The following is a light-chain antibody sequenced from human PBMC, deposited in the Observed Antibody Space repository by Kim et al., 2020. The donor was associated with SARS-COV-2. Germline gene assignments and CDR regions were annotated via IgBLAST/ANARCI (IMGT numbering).Light chain of an antibody. J-gene: IGKJ5*01. CDR1: HSIGNS. CDR3: QQRSSWPPT. CDR2: DAS. V-gene: IGKV3-11*01. Sequence: LSPGERATLSCRANHSIGNSLAWYQQKPGQTPRLLIHDASNGATDIPARFSGSGSGTDFTLTISSLEPEDFAVYFCQQRSSWPPTFGQGTRLEIK.